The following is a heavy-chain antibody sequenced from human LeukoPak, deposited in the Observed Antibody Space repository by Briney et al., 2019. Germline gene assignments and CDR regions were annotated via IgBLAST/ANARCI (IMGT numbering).Heavy chain of an antibody. J-gene: IGHJ5*02. CDR1: GYTFTSYG. V-gene: IGHV1-18*01. Sequence: VASVKVSCKASGYTFTSYGITWVRQAPGHGLEWMGWISPYNGNTNYAQNLQGRVTMTTDTSTSTAYMELRSLQSDDTAVYYCARSGTAYCNGGSCYGSKSDPWGQGTLVTVSS. CDR3: ARSGTAYCNGGSCYGSKSDP. CDR2: ISPYNGNT. D-gene: IGHD2-15*01.